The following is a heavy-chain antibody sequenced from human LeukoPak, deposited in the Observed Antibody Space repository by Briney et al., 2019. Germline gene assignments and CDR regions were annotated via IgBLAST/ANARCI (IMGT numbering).Heavy chain of an antibody. CDR1: GGSISSSNW. J-gene: IGHJ6*02. CDR3: ARDAQAVAGKGRYYYYGMDV. V-gene: IGHV4-4*02. Sequence: PSETPSLTCAVSGGSISSSNWWSWVRQPPGKGLEWIGEIYHSGSTNYNTPLKSRVTISVDKSKNQFSLKLSSVTAADTAVYYCARDAQAVAGKGRYYYYGMDVWGQGTTVTVSS. D-gene: IGHD6-19*01. CDR2: IYHSGST.